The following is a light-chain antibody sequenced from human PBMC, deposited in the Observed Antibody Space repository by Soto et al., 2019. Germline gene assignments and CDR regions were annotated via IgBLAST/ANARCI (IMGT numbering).Light chain of an antibody. CDR1: QSISFY. J-gene: IGKJ5*01. Sequence: EIVLTHSPDTQSLSSGPTASLCCRASQSISFYLTWYQHKPGQAPRLLIYDASNRATGIPARFSGSGYGTDFTLTISSLEPEDFAVYYCQQRSNWPTFGQGTRLENK. CDR3: QQRSNWPT. CDR2: DAS. V-gene: IGKV3-11*01.